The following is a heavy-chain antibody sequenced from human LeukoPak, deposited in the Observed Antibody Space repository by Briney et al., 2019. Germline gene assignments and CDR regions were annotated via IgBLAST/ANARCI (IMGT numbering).Heavy chain of an antibody. J-gene: IGHJ4*02. CDR2: INPNSGGT. Sequence: ASVKVSCKASGYTFTGYYMHWVRQAPGQGLEWMGWINPNSGGTNYAQKFQGRVTMTRDTSISTAYMELSRLRSDDTAVYYCARASFYGSGSYPFDFWGQGTLVTVSS. CDR3: ARASFYGSGSYPFDF. V-gene: IGHV1-2*02. D-gene: IGHD3-10*01. CDR1: GYTFTGYY.